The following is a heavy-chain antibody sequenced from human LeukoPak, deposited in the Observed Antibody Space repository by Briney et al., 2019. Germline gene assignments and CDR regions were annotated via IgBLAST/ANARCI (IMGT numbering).Heavy chain of an antibody. D-gene: IGHD3-16*02. Sequence: EASVKVSCKASGYTFTSYGISWVRQAPGQGLEWMGWISAYNGNTNYAQKLQGRVTMTTDTSTSTAYMELRSLRSDDTAVYYCARDQINYVWGSYPDYWGQATLVTVSS. V-gene: IGHV1-18*01. CDR3: ARDQINYVWGSYPDY. CDR1: GYTFTSYG. J-gene: IGHJ4*02. CDR2: ISAYNGNT.